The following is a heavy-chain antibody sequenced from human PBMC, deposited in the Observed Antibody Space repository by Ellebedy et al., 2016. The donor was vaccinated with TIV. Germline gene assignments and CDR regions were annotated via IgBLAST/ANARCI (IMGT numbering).Heavy chain of an antibody. D-gene: IGHD2-21*01. V-gene: IGHV3-11*01. CDR2: ISNSGDNI. CDR1: GFTFSAYS. J-gene: IGHJ4*02. CDR3: ARGIDKRDCLFDY. Sequence: PGGSLRLSCAASGFTFSAYSMSWVLQAPGKGPKCVAYISNSGDNIYYADSVKGRFTISRDNTKNSLLLQMNNLEAEETAIYYCARGIDKRDCLFDYWGQGALVTVAS.